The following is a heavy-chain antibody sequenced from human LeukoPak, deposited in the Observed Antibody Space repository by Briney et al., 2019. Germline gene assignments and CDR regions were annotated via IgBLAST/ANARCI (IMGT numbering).Heavy chain of an antibody. CDR3: ASSGWLNYYYYMDV. V-gene: IGHV4-34*01. CDR2: INHSGST. CDR1: GGSFSGYY. D-gene: IGHD6-19*01. Sequence: SETLSLTCAVYGGSFSGYYWSWIRQPPGKGLEWIGEINHSGSTNYNPPLKSRVTISVDTSKNQFSLKLSSVTAADTAVYYCASSGWLNYYYYMDVWGKGTTVTVSS. J-gene: IGHJ6*03.